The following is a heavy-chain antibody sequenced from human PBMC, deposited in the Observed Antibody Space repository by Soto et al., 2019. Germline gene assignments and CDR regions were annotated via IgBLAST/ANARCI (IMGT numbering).Heavy chain of an antibody. CDR3: ARDRGYESNY. CDR2: ISAYNGNT. V-gene: IGHV1-18*01. Sequence: ASVKVSCKASGGTFGSYAIRWVRQAPGQGLEWMGWISAYNGNTNYAQKLQGRVTMTTDTSTSTAYMELRSLRSDDTAVYYCARDRGYESNYWGKGTLVPVSS. J-gene: IGHJ4*02. CDR1: GGTFGSYA. D-gene: IGHD5-12*01.